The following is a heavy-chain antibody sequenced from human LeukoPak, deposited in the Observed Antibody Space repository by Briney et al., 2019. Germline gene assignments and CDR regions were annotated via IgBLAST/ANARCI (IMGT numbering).Heavy chain of an antibody. CDR1: GFTFDYYR. CDR2: ISWNSGSI. D-gene: IGHD3-10*01. V-gene: IGHV3-9*01. J-gene: IGHJ6*02. Sequence: GGALRLSCAAAGFTFDYYRIVWVREAPGKGLEWVSGISWNSGSIGYAASVKGRFTISRDNAKNSLYLQMNSLSAEDTALYYCAKIKGGDGFGEFKNYGMDVWGQGTMVTVSS. CDR3: AKIKGGDGFGEFKNYGMDV.